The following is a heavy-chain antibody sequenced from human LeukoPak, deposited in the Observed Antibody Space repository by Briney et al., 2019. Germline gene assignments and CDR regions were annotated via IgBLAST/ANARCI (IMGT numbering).Heavy chain of an antibody. Sequence: ASVKVSCKASGYTFTSYDINWVRQATGQGLEWMGWMNPNSGNTGYAQKFQGRVTMTRNTSISTAYMELSSLRSEDTAVYYCASSAPRAAAFDYWGQGTLVTASS. CDR3: ASSAPRAAAFDY. D-gene: IGHD6-13*01. CDR2: MNPNSGNT. V-gene: IGHV1-8*01. CDR1: GYTFTSYD. J-gene: IGHJ4*02.